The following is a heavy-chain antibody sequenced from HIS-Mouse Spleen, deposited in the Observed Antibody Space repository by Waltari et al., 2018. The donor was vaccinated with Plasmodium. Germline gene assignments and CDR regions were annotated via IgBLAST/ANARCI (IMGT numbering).Heavy chain of an antibody. CDR1: GFTFSSYS. J-gene: IGHJ2*01. CDR2: ISSSSSYI. CDR3: AREDILTGYYNDYWYFDL. Sequence: EVQLVESGGGLVKPGGSLRLSCAASGFTFSSYSLNWVRQAPWKGLEWVSTISSSSSYIYYADSVKGRFTISRDNAKNSLYLQMNSLRAEDTAVYYCAREDILTGYYNDYWYFDLWGRGTLVTVSS. D-gene: IGHD3-9*01. V-gene: IGHV3-21*01.